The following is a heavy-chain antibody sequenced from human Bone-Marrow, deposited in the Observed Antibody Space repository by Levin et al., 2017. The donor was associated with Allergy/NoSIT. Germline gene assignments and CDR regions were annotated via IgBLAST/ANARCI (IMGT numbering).Heavy chain of an antibody. V-gene: IGHV1-69*13. Sequence: SVKVSCKTSGGDFNNHAINWVRQAPGQGLEWVGGILPVFGRTFYAQRFQGRVTIIADEATSTAYMELSSLKSEDTGFYYCARATAVILAVPSIYAFDFWGQGTMVTVSS. CDR1: GGDFNNHA. CDR2: ILPVFGRT. CDR3: ARATAVILAVPSIYAFDF. D-gene: IGHD2-21*01. J-gene: IGHJ3*01.